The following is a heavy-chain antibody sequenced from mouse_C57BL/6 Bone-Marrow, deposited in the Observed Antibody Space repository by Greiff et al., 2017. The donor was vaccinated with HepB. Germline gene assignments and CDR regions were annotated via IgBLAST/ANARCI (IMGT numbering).Heavy chain of an antibody. Sequence: LQESGAELARPGASVKLSCKASGYTFTSYGISWVKQRTGQGLEWIGEIYPRSGNTYYNEKFKGKATLTADKSSSTAYMELRSLTSEDSAVYFCARSSKKITTVVDWGLYYFDYWGQGTTLTVSS. D-gene: IGHD1-1*01. V-gene: IGHV1-81*01. CDR2: IYPRSGNT. CDR3: ARSSKKITTVVDWGLYYFDY. J-gene: IGHJ2*01. CDR1: GYTFTSYG.